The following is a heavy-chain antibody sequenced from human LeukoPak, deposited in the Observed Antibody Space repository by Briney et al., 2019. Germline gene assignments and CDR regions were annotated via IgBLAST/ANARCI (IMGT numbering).Heavy chain of an antibody. J-gene: IGHJ6*03. CDR1: GGTFSSYA. CDR3: ARGRVNHYYYYMDV. CDR2: IIPIFGTA. Sequence: SVKVSCKASGGTFSSYAISWVRQAPGQGLEWMGGIIPIFGTANYAQKFQGRVTITTDESTRTAYMELSSLRSEDTAVYYCARGRVNHYYYYMDVWGKGTTVTVSS. V-gene: IGHV1-69*05. D-gene: IGHD4-11*01.